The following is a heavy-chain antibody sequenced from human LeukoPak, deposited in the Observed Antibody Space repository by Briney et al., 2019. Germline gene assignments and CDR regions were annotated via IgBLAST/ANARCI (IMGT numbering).Heavy chain of an antibody. D-gene: IGHD2-15*01. CDR3: ARVKGVAATSWFDP. J-gene: IGHJ5*02. V-gene: IGHV4-34*01. CDR2: INHSGST. Sequence: SETLSLTCTVSGGSISSYYWSWIRQPPGKGLEWIGEINHSGSTNYNPSLKSRVTISVDTSKNQFSLKLSSVTAADTAVYYCARVKGVAATSWFDPWGQGTLVTVSS. CDR1: GGSISSYY.